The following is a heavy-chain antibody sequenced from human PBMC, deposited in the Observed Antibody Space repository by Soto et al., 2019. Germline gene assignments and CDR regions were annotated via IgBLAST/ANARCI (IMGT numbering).Heavy chain of an antibody. D-gene: IGHD3-10*01. CDR3: ARDPGHITMVRGVIPNWFDP. Sequence: QVQLQESGPGLVKPSQTLSLTCTVSGGSISSGGYYWSWIRQHPGKGLEWIGYIYYSGSTYYNPSLKSRVTISVDTSNNHFSLKLSSVTAADTAVYYCARDPGHITMVRGVIPNWFDPWGQGTLVTVSS. J-gene: IGHJ5*02. CDR2: IYYSGST. V-gene: IGHV4-31*03. CDR1: GGSISSGGYY.